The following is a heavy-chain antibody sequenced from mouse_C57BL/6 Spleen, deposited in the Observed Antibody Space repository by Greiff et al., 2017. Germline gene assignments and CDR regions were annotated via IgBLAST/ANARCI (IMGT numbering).Heavy chain of an antibody. CDR1: GYTFTDYN. V-gene: IGHV1-18*01. CDR3: ARGKAITTVVATMAMDY. D-gene: IGHD1-1*01. Sequence: VQLQQSGPELVKPGASVKIPCKASGYTFTDYNMDWVKQSHGKSLEWIGDINPNNGGTIYNQKFKGKATLTVDKSSSTAYMVLRSLISDDTAVYYCARGKAITTVVATMAMDYGGQGTSVTVSS. J-gene: IGHJ4*01. CDR2: INPNNGGT.